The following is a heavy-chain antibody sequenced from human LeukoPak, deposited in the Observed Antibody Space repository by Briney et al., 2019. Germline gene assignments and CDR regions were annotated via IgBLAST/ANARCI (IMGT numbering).Heavy chain of an antibody. CDR2: IAADETDT. V-gene: IGHV3-74*01. D-gene: IGHD1-1*01. Sequence: GGSLRLSCVASGFPFSITWMHWVRQAPGKGLVWVSRIAADETDTAYADSVKGRFTISRDNAKNTLYLQMNSLRAEDTAVYYCVRDVYIERVASWGQGALVTVSS. J-gene: IGHJ4*02. CDR3: VRDVYIERVAS. CDR1: GFPFSITW.